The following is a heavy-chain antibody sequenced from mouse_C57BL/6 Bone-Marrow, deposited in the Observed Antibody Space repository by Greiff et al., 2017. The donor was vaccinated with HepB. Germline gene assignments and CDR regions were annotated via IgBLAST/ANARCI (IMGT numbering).Heavy chain of an antibody. D-gene: IGHD1-1*01. CDR1: GYTFTSYW. V-gene: IGHV1-69*01. J-gene: IGHJ2*01. CDR2: IDPSDSYT. CDR3: ARDTTVVATGYFDY. Sequence: QVQLQQPGAELVMPGASVKLSCKASGYTFTSYWMHWVKQRPGQGLEWIGEIDPSDSYTNYNQKFKGKSTLTVDKSSSTAYMQLSSLTSDDSAVYYCARDTTVVATGYFDYWGQGTTLTVSS.